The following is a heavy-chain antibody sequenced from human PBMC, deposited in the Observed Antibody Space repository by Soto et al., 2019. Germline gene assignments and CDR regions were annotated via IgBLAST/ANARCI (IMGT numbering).Heavy chain of an antibody. J-gene: IGHJ4*02. CDR1: GYTFTSYY. Sequence: QVHLEQSGAEVKNPGASVKVSCKASGYTFTSYYMHWVRQAPGQGLEWMGVINPGGGITSYAENLHGRVTMTRDTSTSTAYMELSSLRSEDTAIYYCARGLAVAYSPALLWGQGTLLTVYS. CDR3: ARGLAVAYSPALL. D-gene: IGHD6-19*01. V-gene: IGHV1-46*01. CDR2: INPGGGIT.